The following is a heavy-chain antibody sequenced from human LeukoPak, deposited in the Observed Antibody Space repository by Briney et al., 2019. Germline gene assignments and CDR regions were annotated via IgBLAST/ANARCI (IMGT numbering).Heavy chain of an antibody. D-gene: IGHD5-18*01. CDR2: ISSSGSTI. CDR3: ARGRYNYGYIYDY. Sequence: GGSLRLSCTTSGFTFTDYWMTWVRQAPGKGLEWVSYISSSGSTIYYADSVKGRFTISRDNAKNSLYLQMNSLRAEDTAVYYCARGRYNYGYIYDYWGQGTLVTVSS. J-gene: IGHJ4*02. CDR1: GFTFTDYW. V-gene: IGHV3-48*04.